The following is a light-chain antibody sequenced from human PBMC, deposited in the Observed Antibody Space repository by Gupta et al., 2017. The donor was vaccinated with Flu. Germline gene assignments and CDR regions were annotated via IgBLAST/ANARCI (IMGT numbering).Light chain of an antibody. J-gene: IGKJ2*01. V-gene: IGKV4-1*01. CDR2: WAS. CDR1: QSVLYSSNSKNY. Sequence: DIVMTQSPDSLDVSLGERATINCKSSQSVLYSSNSKNYLAWYQQKPRQPPKLLIYWASTRESGVPDRFSGSGSGTDFTLTISSLQAEDVAVYYCQQYYTTPYTFGQGTKLEIK. CDR3: QQYYTTPYT.